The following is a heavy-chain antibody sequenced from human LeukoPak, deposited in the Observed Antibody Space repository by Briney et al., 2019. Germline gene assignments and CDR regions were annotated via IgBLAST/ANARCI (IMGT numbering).Heavy chain of an antibody. Sequence: ASVKVSCKASGYTFTSYDINWVRQATGQGLEWMGWMNPNSGNTGYAQKFQGRVTMTRNTSISTAYMELSRLRSDDTAVYYCARDYPLEPFDYWGQGTLVTVSS. CDR3: ARDYPLEPFDY. J-gene: IGHJ4*02. CDR1: GYTFTSYD. CDR2: MNPNSGNT. D-gene: IGHD1-1*01. V-gene: IGHV1-8*01.